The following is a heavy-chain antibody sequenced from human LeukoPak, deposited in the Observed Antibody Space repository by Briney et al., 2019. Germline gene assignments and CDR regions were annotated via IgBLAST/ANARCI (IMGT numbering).Heavy chain of an antibody. CDR1: GGSISTFY. CDR2: IFTSAST. J-gene: IGHJ6*03. V-gene: IGHV4-4*07. CDR3: ARVRGATVTTGDYYYYMDV. D-gene: IGHD4-17*01. Sequence: SETLSLTCNVSGGSISTFYWSWIRQPAGQGLEWIGRIFTSASTNYNPSLKSRVTMSLDTSKNQFSLKLTSVTAADTAVYYCARVRGATVTTGDYYYYMDVWGKGTTVTISS.